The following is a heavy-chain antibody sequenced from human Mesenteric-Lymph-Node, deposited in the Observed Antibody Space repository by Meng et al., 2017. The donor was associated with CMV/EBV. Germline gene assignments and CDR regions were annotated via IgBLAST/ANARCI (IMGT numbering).Heavy chain of an antibody. CDR2: ISWNGGTT. CDR1: GFSFDTYS. J-gene: IGHJ6*02. Sequence: GESLKISCAASGFSFDTYSMHWVRQPPGKGLEWVSLISWNGGTTYYADSVKGRFTISRDNSKNSLYLQMNGLRAEDSALYYCAKQESMSTAYYYYAMDVWGRGTTVTVSS. CDR3: AKQESMSTAYYYYAMDV. V-gene: IGHV3-43D*03. D-gene: IGHD4-17*01.